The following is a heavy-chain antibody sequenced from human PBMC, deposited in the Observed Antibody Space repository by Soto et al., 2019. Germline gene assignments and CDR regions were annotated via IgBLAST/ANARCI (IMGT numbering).Heavy chain of an antibody. V-gene: IGHV3-48*01. D-gene: IGHD1-26*01. CDR1: GFTFSSYS. CDR2: ISSSSSTI. J-gene: IGHJ5*02. CDR3: ARDRYSGSFWFDP. Sequence: HPGGSLRLSCAASGFTFSSYSMNWVRQAPGKGLEWVSYISSSSSTIYYADSVKGRFTISRDNAKNSVYLQMNSLRAEDTAVYYCARDRYSGSFWFDPWGQGILVTVSS.